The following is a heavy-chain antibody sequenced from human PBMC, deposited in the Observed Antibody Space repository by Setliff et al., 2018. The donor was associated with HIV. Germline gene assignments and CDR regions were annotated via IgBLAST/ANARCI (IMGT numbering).Heavy chain of an antibody. CDR3: ALASIVSTARWNH. Sequence: GASVKVSCKASGYTFSGYYPHWVRRAPGQGLEWMGWINPNSGATNYAQSFQGRVTMTRDTSISTAYMDLSSLTSDDTAVYYCALASIVSTARWNHWGRGTTVTVSS. CDR1: GYTFSGYY. J-gene: IGHJ4*02. V-gene: IGHV1-2*02. CDR2: INPNSGAT. D-gene: IGHD1-26*01.